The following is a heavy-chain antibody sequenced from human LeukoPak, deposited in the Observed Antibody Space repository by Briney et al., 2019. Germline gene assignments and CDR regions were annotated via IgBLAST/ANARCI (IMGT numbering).Heavy chain of an antibody. CDR3: ARTRGYYYMDV. Sequence: VASVKVSCKPSRGTFSSYAISWVRQATGQGLEWMGWMNPNSGNTDYAQKFQGRVTMTRNTSISTAYMELSSLRSEDPAVYYCARTRGYYYMDVWGKGTTVTVSS. J-gene: IGHJ6*03. CDR1: RGTFSSYA. V-gene: IGHV1-8*02. CDR2: MNPNSGNT.